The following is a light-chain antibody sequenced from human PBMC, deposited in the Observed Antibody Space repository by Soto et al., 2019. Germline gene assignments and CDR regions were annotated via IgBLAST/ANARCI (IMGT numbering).Light chain of an antibody. CDR1: SSDVGSYHL. Sequence: QSVLTQPASVSGSPGQSITISCTGTSSDVGSYHLVSWYQQHPGKAPKLMIYEGSKRPSGVANRFSGSKSGNTASLPISGRQAEDEADYYCCSYAGSSTHVVFGGGTKLTVL. V-gene: IGLV2-23*01. CDR3: CSYAGSSTHVV. J-gene: IGLJ2*01. CDR2: EGS.